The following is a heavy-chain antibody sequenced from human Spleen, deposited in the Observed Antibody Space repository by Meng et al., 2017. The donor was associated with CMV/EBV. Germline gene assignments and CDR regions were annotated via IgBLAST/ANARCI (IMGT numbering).Heavy chain of an antibody. D-gene: IGHD3-10*01. V-gene: IGHV3-66*01. CDR2: IYTGGIRSDGDT. Sequence: GGSLRLSCAASGFSVSSNYMGWVRQAPGKGLEWVSVIYTGGIRSDGDTDYADSGKGRFTISRDNSKNTLYLQMNSLRAEDTAVYYCVRDNRGFGDSRMDVWGQGSTVTVSS. CDR3: VRDNRGFGDSRMDV. CDR1: GFSVSSNY. J-gene: IGHJ6*02.